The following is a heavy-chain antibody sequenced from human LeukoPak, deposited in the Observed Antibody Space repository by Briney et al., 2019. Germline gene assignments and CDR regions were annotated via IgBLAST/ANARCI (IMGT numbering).Heavy chain of an antibody. Sequence: SETLSLTCTASGGTFSSYYCSWIRRPPGRGLEWMAYLSHGGSSDYNPSLTSGVSTLLHASTNQFPPQLTYVTAPDTGVYYCARARYANTWYAFDIWGHGTMGTVS. CDR2: LSHGGSS. J-gene: IGHJ3*02. V-gene: IGHV4-59*01. CDR3: ARARYANTWYAFDI. CDR1: GGTFSSYY. D-gene: IGHD2-2*01.